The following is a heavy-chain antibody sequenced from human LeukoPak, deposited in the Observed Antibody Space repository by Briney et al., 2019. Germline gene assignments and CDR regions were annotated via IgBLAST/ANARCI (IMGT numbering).Heavy chain of an antibody. J-gene: IGHJ4*02. V-gene: IGHV3-48*01. CDR1: GFTFSTRS. CDR2: ISSSSDII. D-gene: IGHD6-13*01. CDR3: AKDHIAAAGTVDY. Sequence: GGSLRLSCAASGFTFSTRSMNWVRQAPGKGLEWVSYISSSSDIIHYADSVKGRFTISRDNSKNTLYLQMNSLRAGDTAVYYCAKDHIAAAGTVDYWGQGTLVTVSS.